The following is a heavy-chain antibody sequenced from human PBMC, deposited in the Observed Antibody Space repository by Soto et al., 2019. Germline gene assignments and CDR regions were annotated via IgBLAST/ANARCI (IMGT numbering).Heavy chain of an antibody. J-gene: IGHJ4*02. CDR1: GFTFSSYG. CDR3: ARRYCSGGSCYLDY. D-gene: IGHD2-15*01. V-gene: IGHV3-33*01. Sequence: QVQLVESGGGVVQPGRSLRLSCAASGFTFSSYGMHWVRQAPGKGLEWVAVIWYDGSNKYYADSVKGRFTISRDNSKNTLYLQMNSRRAEDTAVYYCARRYCSGGSCYLDYWGQGTLVTVSS. CDR2: IWYDGSNK.